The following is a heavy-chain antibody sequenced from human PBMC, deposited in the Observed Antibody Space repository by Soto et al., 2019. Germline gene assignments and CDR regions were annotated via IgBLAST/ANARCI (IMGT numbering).Heavy chain of an antibody. CDR1: GFTFNNYA. J-gene: IGHJ4*02. Sequence: GGSLRLSCAASGFTFNNYAMTWVRQAPGKGLEWVSSISSSSSYIYYADSVKGRFTISRDNAKNSLYLQMNSLRAEDTAVYYCARDSYDFWTAYSYWGQGTQVTVSS. V-gene: IGHV3-21*01. CDR3: ARDSYDFWTAYSY. CDR2: ISSSSSYI. D-gene: IGHD3-3*01.